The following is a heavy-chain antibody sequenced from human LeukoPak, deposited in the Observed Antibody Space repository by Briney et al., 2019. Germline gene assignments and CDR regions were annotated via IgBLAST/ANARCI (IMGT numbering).Heavy chain of an antibody. D-gene: IGHD5-18*01. V-gene: IGHV4-59*12. CDR3: ARGTSSSVDTAMVPPFDY. J-gene: IGHJ4*02. CDR1: GGSISSYY. CDR2: IYYSGST. Sequence: SETLSLTCTVSGGSISSYYWSWIRQPPGKGLEWIGYIYYSGSTNYNPSLKSRVTISVDTSKNQFSLKLSSVTAADTAVYYCARGTSSSVDTAMVPPFDYWGQGTLVTVSS.